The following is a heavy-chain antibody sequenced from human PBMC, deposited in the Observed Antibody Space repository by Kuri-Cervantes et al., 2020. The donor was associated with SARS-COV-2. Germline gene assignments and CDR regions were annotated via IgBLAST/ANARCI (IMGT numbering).Heavy chain of an antibody. CDR2: IIPFFGTP. CDR1: GGTFTTYG. J-gene: IGHJ4*02. CDR3: ARDVGYGGTSELDITYFDY. V-gene: IGHV1-69*13. Sequence: SVKVSCKASGGTFTTYGFTWVRQAPGQGLEWMGGIIPFFGTPNYAQKFEGRVTITADESTSTAYMELSSLRFEDAAVYFCARDVGYGGTSELDITYFDYWGQGTLVTVSS. D-gene: IGHD4-23*01.